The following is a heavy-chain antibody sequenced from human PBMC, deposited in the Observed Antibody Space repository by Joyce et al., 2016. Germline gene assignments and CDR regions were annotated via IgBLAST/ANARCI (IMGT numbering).Heavy chain of an antibody. CDR2: INPNNGAT. Sequence: QLVQSGAAVKKPGASVKVSCKASGYTFTGHYIHWGRQAPGQGLEWRGWINPNNGATDFAQNLQGRVTMTRDTSINTAYMELTRLRFDDTAVYFCTRSGIAVPGAYWYFDLWGRGTLVTVSS. J-gene: IGHJ2*01. CDR3: TRSGIAVPGAYWYFDL. CDR1: GYTFTGHY. V-gene: IGHV1-2*02. D-gene: IGHD6-19*01.